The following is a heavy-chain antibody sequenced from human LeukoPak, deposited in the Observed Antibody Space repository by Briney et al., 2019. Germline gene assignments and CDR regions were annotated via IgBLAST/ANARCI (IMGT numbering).Heavy chain of an antibody. V-gene: IGHV4-59*01. CDR2: IYYAGST. J-gene: IGHJ4*02. D-gene: IGHD3/OR15-3a*01. CDR3: ARYEEFSTGYSASSPRHYFDL. CDR1: GGSINSYY. Sequence: SETLSLTCTVSGGSINSYYWSWIGQRPGKGLECIGHIYYAGSTYYKPSLESRVTISVDTAKNQISLKLSSVTAADTAVYYCARYEEFSTGYSASSPRHYFDLWGQGTLVTVSS.